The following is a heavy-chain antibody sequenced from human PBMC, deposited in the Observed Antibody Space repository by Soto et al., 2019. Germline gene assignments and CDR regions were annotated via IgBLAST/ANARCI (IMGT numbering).Heavy chain of an antibody. D-gene: IGHD3-9*01. CDR2: MNPSSETS. CDR3: AREGVTYLPGLGTYHDWCGR. Sequence: ASVKVSCKASGYSFTTYDINWVRQATGQGLEWMGWMNPSSETSGYPDRCQGRPTITMNTSRSTAYIELSSLRSQNTGWYYCAREGVTYLPGLGTYHDWCGRWGQGTQGTVSS. V-gene: IGHV1-8*01. CDR1: GYSFTTYD. J-gene: IGHJ5*02.